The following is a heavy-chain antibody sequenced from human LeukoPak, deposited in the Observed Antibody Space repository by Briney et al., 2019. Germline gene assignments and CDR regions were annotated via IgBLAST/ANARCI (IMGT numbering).Heavy chain of an antibody. V-gene: IGHV3-48*03. CDR1: GFTFSSYE. CDR2: ISSSGSTI. CDR3: ARDLMGILDPLRPFGELSNY. Sequence: GGSLRLSCAASGFTFSSYEMNWVRQAPGKGLEWVSYISSSGSTIYYADSVKGRFTISRDNAKNSLYLQMNSLRAEDTAVYYCARDLMGILDPLRPFGELSNYWGQGTLVTVSS. J-gene: IGHJ4*02. D-gene: IGHD3-10*01.